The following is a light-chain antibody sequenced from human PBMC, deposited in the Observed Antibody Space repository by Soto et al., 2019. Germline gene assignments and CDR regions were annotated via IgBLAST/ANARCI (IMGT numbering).Light chain of an antibody. J-gene: IGLJ1*01. Sequence: QSALTQPASVSGSPRQSITISCTGASSDVGSYTYVSWYQQHPGKAPKLMIYEVNNRPSGVSNRFSGSKSGNTASLTISGLQAEDEADYYCSSYTSSSTLYVVGAGTKVTVL. CDR1: SSDVGSYTY. V-gene: IGLV2-14*01. CDR2: EVN. CDR3: SSYTSSSTLYV.